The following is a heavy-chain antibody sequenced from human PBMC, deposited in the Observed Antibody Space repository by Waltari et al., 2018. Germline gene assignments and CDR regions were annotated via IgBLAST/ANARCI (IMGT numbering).Heavy chain of an antibody. Sequence: EVQLVESGGGLVQPGRSLRLSCKASGFTFGVYAMSWFRQAPGKGLEWVGFIRSKAYGGTTESAASVRGRFTSSRDDSISIAYLQINSLKTEDTAVYYCTRAYYYDSSGPPYYFDYWGQGTQVTVSS. V-gene: IGHV3-49*03. CDR2: IRSKAYGGTT. CDR1: GFTFGVYA. J-gene: IGHJ4*02. D-gene: IGHD3-22*01. CDR3: TRAYYYDSSGPPYYFDY.